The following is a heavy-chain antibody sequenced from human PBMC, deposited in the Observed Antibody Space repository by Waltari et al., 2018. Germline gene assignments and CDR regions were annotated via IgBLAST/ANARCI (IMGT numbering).Heavy chain of an antibody. V-gene: IGHV1-18*01. CDR1: GYTFTSYG. D-gene: IGHD6-19*01. Sequence: QVQLVQSGAEVKKPGASVKVSCKASGYTFTSYGISWVRQAPGQGLEWMGWISAYNGNTNYAQKLQGRVTMTTDTSTSTAYMELRSLRSDDTAVYYCARATIIRQWLRQENYYFDYWGQGTLVTVSS. CDR3: ARATIIRQWLRQENYYFDY. J-gene: IGHJ4*02. CDR2: ISAYNGNT.